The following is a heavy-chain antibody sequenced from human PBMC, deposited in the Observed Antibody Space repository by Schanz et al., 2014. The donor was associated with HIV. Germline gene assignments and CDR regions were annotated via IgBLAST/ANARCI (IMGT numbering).Heavy chain of an antibody. Sequence: QVQLVESGGGVVQPGRSLRLSCAASGFTFSSYGMHWVRQAPGKGLEWVAVIWYDGSNKYYTDSVKGRFTISRDSSKNTLYLQMNSLRAEDTAVYYCARGHTSGLFQGGPDSWGQGTLVTVSS. CDR2: IWYDGSNK. CDR3: ARGHTSGLFQGGPDS. CDR1: GFTFSSYG. J-gene: IGHJ4*02. V-gene: IGHV3-33*08. D-gene: IGHD6-19*01.